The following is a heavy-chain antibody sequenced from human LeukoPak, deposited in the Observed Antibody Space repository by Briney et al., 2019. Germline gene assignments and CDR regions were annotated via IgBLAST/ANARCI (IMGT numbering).Heavy chain of an antibody. CDR1: GGSFSGYY. D-gene: IGHD6-19*01. V-gene: IGHV4-34*01. Sequence: PSETLSLTCAVYGGSFSGYYWSWIRQPPGKGLEWIGEINHSGSTNYNPSLKSRVTISVDTSKNQFSLKLSSVTAADTAVYYCARGPQQWLRVFDPWGQGTLVTVSS. CDR2: INHSGST. J-gene: IGHJ5*02. CDR3: ARGPQQWLRVFDP.